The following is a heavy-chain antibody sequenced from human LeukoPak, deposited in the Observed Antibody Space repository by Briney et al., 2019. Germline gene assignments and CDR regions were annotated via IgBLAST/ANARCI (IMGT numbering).Heavy chain of an antibody. V-gene: IGHV4-59*08. CDR2: ISDGGVT. CDR3: ARHGGTLDYFDY. J-gene: IGHJ4*02. D-gene: IGHD1-26*01. Sequence: SETLSLTCNVSGGSISTCYWSWIRQPPGKGLEWIGYISDGGVTSYNPSLKGRVTISVDSPKNRFSLRLTSLTAVDTALYYCARHGGTLDYFDYWGPGSLVTVSS. CDR1: GGSISTCY.